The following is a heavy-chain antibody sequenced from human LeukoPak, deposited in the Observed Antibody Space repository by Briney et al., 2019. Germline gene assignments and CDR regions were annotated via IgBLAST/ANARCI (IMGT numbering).Heavy chain of an antibody. J-gene: IGHJ4*02. Sequence: GGSLRLSCAASGFTFSSYWMHWVRQAPGKGLVWVSRINSDGSSTSYADSVKGRFTISRDNSKNTLYLQMNSLRAEDTAVYYCAKDGRARWVDTAMVTFFDYWDQGTLVTVSS. V-gene: IGHV3-74*01. D-gene: IGHD5-18*01. CDR1: GFTFSSYW. CDR2: INSDGSST. CDR3: AKDGRARWVDTAMVTFFDY.